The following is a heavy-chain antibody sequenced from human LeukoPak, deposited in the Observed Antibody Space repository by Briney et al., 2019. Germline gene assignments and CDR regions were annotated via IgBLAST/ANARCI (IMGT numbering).Heavy chain of an antibody. V-gene: IGHV4-4*07. CDR3: ARIRYCSSTSCYAGVHWFDP. Sequence: SETLSLTCTVSGGSISSYYWSWIRQPARKGLEWIGRIYTSGSTNYNPSLKSRVTMSVDTSKNQFSLKLSSVTAADTAVYYCARIRYCSSTSCYAGVHWFDPWGQGTLVTVSS. J-gene: IGHJ5*02. CDR2: IYTSGST. CDR1: GGSISSYY. D-gene: IGHD2-2*01.